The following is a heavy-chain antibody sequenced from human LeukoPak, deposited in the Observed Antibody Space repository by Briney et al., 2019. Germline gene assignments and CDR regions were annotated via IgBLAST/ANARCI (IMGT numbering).Heavy chain of an antibody. CDR1: GYTFTGYY. J-gene: IGHJ3*02. CDR2: INPNSGGT. D-gene: IGHD2-2*01. CDR3: ARDRRYCSGTSCSSDAFDI. V-gene: IGHV1-2*02. Sequence: ASVKVSCKTSGYTFTGYYIYWVRQAPGQGLEWMGWINPNSGGTNYAQKLQGRVTMTTDTSTSTAYMELRSLRSDDTAVYYCARDRRYCSGTSCSSDAFDIWGQGTMVTVSS.